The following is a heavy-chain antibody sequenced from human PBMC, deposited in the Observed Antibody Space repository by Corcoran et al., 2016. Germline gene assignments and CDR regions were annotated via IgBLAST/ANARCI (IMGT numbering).Heavy chain of an antibody. V-gene: IGHV3-15*07. J-gene: IGHJ6*02. CDR3: TTDTYYDILTGYPTLWYYYYGMDV. D-gene: IGHD3-9*01. Sequence: EVQLVESGGGLVKPGGSLRLSCAASGFTFSNAWMNWVRQAPGKGLEWVGRIKSKTDGGTTDYAAPVKGRFTISRDDSKNTLYLQMNSLKTEDTAMYYCTTDTYYDILTGYPTLWYYYYGMDVWGQGTTVTVSS. CDR1: GFTFSNAW. CDR2: IKSKTDGGTT.